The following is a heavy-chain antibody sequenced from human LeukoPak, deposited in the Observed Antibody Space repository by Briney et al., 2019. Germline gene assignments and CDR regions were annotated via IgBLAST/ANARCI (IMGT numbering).Heavy chain of an antibody. CDR3: SRGRLFGDY. CDR2: ISGSGGSI. Sequence: GGSLRLSCADSGFTFISYDMNWVRQAPGKGLEWVSYISGSGGSIYYTDSVKGRFTISRDNAKNSLFLQMNSLRAEDTAVYYCSRGRLFGDYWGQGALVTVSS. J-gene: IGHJ4*02. D-gene: IGHD3-16*01. V-gene: IGHV3-48*03. CDR1: GFTFISYD.